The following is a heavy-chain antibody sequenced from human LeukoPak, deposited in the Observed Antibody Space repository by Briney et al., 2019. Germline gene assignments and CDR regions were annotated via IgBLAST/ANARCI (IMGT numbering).Heavy chain of an antibody. CDR1: GDPISSSFYY. CDR2: IYYSGST. CDR3: ARHAGSSGWYRALFDY. Sequence: SETLSLTCTVSGDPISSSFYYWGWIRQPPGKGLEWIGDIYYSGSTYYNPSLKSRVTISVDTSKNQFSLKLSSVTAADTAVYYCARHAGSSGWYRALFDYWGQGTVVTVSS. V-gene: IGHV4-39*01. J-gene: IGHJ4*02. D-gene: IGHD6-19*01.